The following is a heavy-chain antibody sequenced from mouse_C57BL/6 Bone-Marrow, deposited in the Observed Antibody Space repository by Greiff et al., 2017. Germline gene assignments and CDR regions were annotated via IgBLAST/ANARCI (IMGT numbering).Heavy chain of an antibody. J-gene: IGHJ1*03. Sequence: EVQGVESGGDLVKPGGSLKLSCAASGFTFSSYGMSWVRQTPDKRLEWVATISSGGSYTYYPDSVKGRFTISRDNAKNTLYLQMSSLKSEDTAMYYCARGDWYFDVWGTGTTVTVSS. V-gene: IGHV5-6*01. CDR1: GFTFSSYG. CDR2: ISSGGSYT. CDR3: ARGDWYFDV.